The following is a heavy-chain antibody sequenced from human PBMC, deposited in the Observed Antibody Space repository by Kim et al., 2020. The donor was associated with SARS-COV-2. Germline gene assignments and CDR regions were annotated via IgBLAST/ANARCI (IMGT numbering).Heavy chain of an antibody. CDR2: IKEDGTEK. Sequence: GGSLRLSCVVSGFSFTTNWMSWVRQAPGKWLEWVAKIKEDGTEKYYGYSVEGRFTISRDNAKNSLYLQMNSLSAEDTAVYYCARDRRYSLDYWGQGTLVTGSS. D-gene: IGHD2-15*01. V-gene: IGHV3-7*01. J-gene: IGHJ4*02. CDR1: GFSFTTNW. CDR3: ARDRRYSLDY.